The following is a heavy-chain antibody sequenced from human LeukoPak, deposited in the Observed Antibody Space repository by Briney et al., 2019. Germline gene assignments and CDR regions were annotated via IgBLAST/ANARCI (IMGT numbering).Heavy chain of an antibody. J-gene: IGHJ6*04. CDR3: AELGITMIGGV. Sequence: GGSLRLSCAASGFTFSSSEMNWVREAPGKGLEWVSYISSSGSTIYYADSVKGRFTISRDNAKNSLYLQMNSLRAEDTAVYYCAELGITMIGGVWGKGTTVTISS. CDR1: GFTFSSSE. D-gene: IGHD3-10*02. CDR2: ISSSGSTI. V-gene: IGHV3-48*03.